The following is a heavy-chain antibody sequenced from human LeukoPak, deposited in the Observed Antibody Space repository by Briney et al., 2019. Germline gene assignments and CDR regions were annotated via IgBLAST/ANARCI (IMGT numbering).Heavy chain of an antibody. CDR1: GFTFSSYS. CDR2: ISSSSSYI. D-gene: IGHD5-18*01. CDR3: ARDLAYSRLDY. J-gene: IGHJ4*02. V-gene: IGHV3-21*01. Sequence: GGSLRLSCAASGFTFSSYSMNWVRQAPGKGLEWVSSISSSSSYIYYADSVKGRFTISRDNAKNSLYLQMDSLRVEDTAFYYCARDLAYSRLDYWGQGMLVTVSS.